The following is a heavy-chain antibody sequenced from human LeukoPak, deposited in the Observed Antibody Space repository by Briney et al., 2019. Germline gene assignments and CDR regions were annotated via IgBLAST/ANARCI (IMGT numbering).Heavy chain of an antibody. J-gene: IGHJ4*02. CDR1: GFTFSSYG. D-gene: IGHD3-22*01. CDR3: AKGNDIGGYYYPHFDY. CDR2: ISSDGNTK. Sequence: HPGRSLRLSCAASGFTFSSYGMHWVRQAPGKGLEWVAVISSDGNTKNYVDSVKGRFTFSRDNSKNTLYLQMHSLRAEDTAVYYCAKGNDIGGYYYPHFDYWGQGTLVTVSS. V-gene: IGHV3-30*18.